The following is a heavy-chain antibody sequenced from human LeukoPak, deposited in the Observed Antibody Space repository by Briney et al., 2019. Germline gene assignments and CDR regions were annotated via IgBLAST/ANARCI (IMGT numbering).Heavy chain of an antibody. Sequence: GSLRLSCAASGFTFSSYAMSWVRQAPGKGLEWVSAISGSGGSTYYADSVKGRFTISRDNSKNTLYLQMNTLRAEDTAIYYCAKVWRGHYYDYWGQGTLVTVSS. D-gene: IGHD1-1*01. CDR2: ISGSGGST. V-gene: IGHV3-23*01. CDR1: GFTFSSYA. CDR3: AKVWRGHYYDY. J-gene: IGHJ4*02.